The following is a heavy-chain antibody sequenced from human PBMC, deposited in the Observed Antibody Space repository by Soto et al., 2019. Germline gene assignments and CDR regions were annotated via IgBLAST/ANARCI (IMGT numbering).Heavy chain of an antibody. D-gene: IGHD2-8*01. CDR2: ISGSGGST. J-gene: IGHJ6*02. CDR3: AKGCVVPMETERGYYYGMDV. V-gene: IGHV3-23*01. CDR1: GFTFSSYA. Sequence: EVQLLESGGGLVQPGGSLRLSCAASGFTFSSYAMSWVRQAPGKGLEWVSAISGSGGSTYYADSVKGRFTISRDNSKNTLYLQMNSLRAEDTAVYYCAKGCVVPMETERGYYYGMDVWGQGTTVTVSS.